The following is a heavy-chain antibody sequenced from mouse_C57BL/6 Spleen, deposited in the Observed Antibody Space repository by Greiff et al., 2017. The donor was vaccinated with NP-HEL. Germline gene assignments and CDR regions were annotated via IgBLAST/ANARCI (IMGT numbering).Heavy chain of an antibody. V-gene: IGHV1-15*01. Sequence: QVQLQQSGAELVRPGASVTLSCKASGYTFTDYEMHWVKQTPVHGLEWIGAIDPETGGTAYNQKFKGKAILTADKSSSTAYMELRSLTSEDSAVYYCTRWETGTGGLDYWGKGTTLTVSS. J-gene: IGHJ2*01. CDR2: IDPETGGT. CDR3: TRWETGTGGLDY. D-gene: IGHD4-1*01. CDR1: GYTFTDYE.